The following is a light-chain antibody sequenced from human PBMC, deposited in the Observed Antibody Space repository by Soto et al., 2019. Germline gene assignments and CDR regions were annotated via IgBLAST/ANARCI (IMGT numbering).Light chain of an antibody. CDR2: EVT. CDR1: SSDVAGSDY. V-gene: IGLV2-8*01. J-gene: IGLJ2*01. CDR3: SSFARGDNPHVL. Sequence: QSALTQPPSASGSPGQSVTISCTGTSSDVAGSDYVSWYQQHPGKAPKPIIYEVTKRPAGVPDRFSGSKSGNTASLTVSGLQADDESYYYCSSFARGDNPHVLFGGGTKLTVL.